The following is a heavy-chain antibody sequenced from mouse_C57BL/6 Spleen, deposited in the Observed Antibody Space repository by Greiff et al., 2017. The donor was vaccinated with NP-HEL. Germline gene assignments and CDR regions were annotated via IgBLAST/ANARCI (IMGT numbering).Heavy chain of an antibody. CDR2: ISDGGSYT. Sequence: EVNVVESGGGLVKPGGSLKLSCAASGFTFSSYAMSWVRQTPEKRLEWVATISDGGSYTYYPDNVKGRFTISRDNAKNNLYLQMSHLKSEDTAMYYCARVHYYGSSYFDYWGQGTTLTVSS. CDR1: GFTFSSYA. D-gene: IGHD1-1*01. V-gene: IGHV5-4*03. J-gene: IGHJ2*01. CDR3: ARVHYYGSSYFDY.